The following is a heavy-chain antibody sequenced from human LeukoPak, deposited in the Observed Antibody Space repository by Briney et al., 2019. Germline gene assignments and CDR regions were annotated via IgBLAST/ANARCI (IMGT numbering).Heavy chain of an antibody. J-gene: IGHJ4*02. V-gene: IGHV3-48*03. CDR2: ISSSGSTI. D-gene: IGHD6-13*01. CDR3: ASNSLELAYYFDY. CDR1: GFTFSSYE. Sequence: GGSLRLSCAASGFTFSSYEMNWVRQAPGKGLEWVSYISSSGSTIYYADSVKGRFTVSRDNAKNSLYLQMNSLRAEDTAVYYCASNSLELAYYFDYWGQGTLVTVSS.